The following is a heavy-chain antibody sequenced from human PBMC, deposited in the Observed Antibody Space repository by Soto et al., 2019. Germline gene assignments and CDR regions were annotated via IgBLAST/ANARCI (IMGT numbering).Heavy chain of an antibody. J-gene: IGHJ3*02. CDR2: TSHDGSNK. Sequence: PGGSLRLSCAASGFTFSTYGMHWVRQAPGKGLEWVVLTSHDGSNKYYADSVKGRFTISRDNSKNTLYLQMNSLRAEDTAVYYCAKDFGYCITTSCHWALDIWGQGTMVTVSS. CDR1: GFTFSTYG. V-gene: IGHV3-30*18. D-gene: IGHD2-2*03. CDR3: AKDFGYCITTSCHWALDI.